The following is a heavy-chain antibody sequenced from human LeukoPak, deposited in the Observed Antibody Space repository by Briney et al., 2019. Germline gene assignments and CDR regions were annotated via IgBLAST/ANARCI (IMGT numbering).Heavy chain of an antibody. D-gene: IGHD2-15*01. CDR1: GGSISSSSYY. CDR2: IYYSGST. J-gene: IGHJ4*02. CDR3: ARDMGYEVGY. Sequence: SETLSLTCTVSGGSISSSSYYWGWIRQPPGKGLEWIGSIYYSGSTYYNPSLKSRVTISVDTSKNQFSLKLSSVTAADTAVYYCARDMGYEVGYWGQGTLVTVSS. V-gene: IGHV4-39*07.